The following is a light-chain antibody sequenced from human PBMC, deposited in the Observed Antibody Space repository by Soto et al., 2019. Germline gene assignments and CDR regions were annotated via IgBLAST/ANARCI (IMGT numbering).Light chain of an antibody. Sequence: LTQPRSVSGSPGQSVTISCTGTSSDVGGYNYVSWYQQLPGKAPKLMIYDVTKRPSGVPDRFSGSKSGNTASLTISGLQAEDEADYYCCSYAGTYTFVFAAGTKVTVL. CDR3: CSYAGTYTFV. V-gene: IGLV2-11*01. CDR1: SSDVGGYNY. CDR2: DVT. J-gene: IGLJ1*01.